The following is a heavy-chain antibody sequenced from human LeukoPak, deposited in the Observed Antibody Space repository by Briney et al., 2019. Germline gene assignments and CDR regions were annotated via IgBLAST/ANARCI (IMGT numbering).Heavy chain of an antibody. CDR2: IYYSGST. J-gene: IGHJ4*02. CDR1: GGSISSGDYY. Sequence: SETLSLTCTVSGGSISSGDYYWSWIRQPPGKGLEWIGYIYYSGSTYYNPSLKSRVTISVDTSKNQFSLKLSSVTAADTAVYYCARDRHYDFWSGYGIDYWGQGTLVTVSS. D-gene: IGHD3-3*01. V-gene: IGHV4-30-4*08. CDR3: ARDRHYDFWSGYGIDY.